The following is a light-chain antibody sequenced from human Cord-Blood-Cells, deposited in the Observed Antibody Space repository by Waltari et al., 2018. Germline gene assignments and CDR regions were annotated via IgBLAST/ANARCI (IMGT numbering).Light chain of an antibody. CDR2: RNH. Sequence: QSVLTQPPLASGTHRPRVTITCSGSSSIIARDYVYWDQQPPGTAPKLLIYRNHQRPSGVPDRFSGSKSGTSASLAISGLRSEDEADYYCAAWDDSLSGYVFGTGTKVTVL. J-gene: IGLJ1*01. CDR1: SSIIARDY. CDR3: AAWDDSLSGYV. V-gene: IGLV1-47*01.